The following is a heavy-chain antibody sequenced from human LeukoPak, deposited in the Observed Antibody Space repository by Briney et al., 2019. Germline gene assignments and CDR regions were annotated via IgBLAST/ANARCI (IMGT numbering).Heavy chain of an antibody. CDR2: ISSSSSYI. D-gene: IGHD2-21*01. V-gene: IGHV3-21*01. Sequence: GGSLRLSCAASGFTFSSYSMNWVRQAPGKGLEWVSSISSSSSYIYYADSVKGRFTTSRDNAKNSLYLQMNSLRAEDTAVYYCARDTYCGGDCYSNWFDPWGQGTLVTVSS. J-gene: IGHJ5*02. CDR1: GFTFSSYS. CDR3: ARDTYCGGDCYSNWFDP.